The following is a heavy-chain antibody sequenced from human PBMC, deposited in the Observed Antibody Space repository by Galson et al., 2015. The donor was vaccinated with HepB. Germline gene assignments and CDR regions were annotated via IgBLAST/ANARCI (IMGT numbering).Heavy chain of an antibody. CDR2: IYPGEADT. Sequence: QSGAEVKEAGESLNISCKGSGYIFSNYWIAWGRQMHGKGLEWVGVIYPGEADTTYSPSFQGQSSMSVDKSNDTAYLQWSSLKPSDTAMYDCARHGRRDRYARYWFDPWGQGTLVTVSS. CDR3: ARHGRRDRYARYWFDP. CDR1: GYIFSNYW. V-gene: IGHV5-51*01. D-gene: IGHD2-2*01. J-gene: IGHJ5*01.